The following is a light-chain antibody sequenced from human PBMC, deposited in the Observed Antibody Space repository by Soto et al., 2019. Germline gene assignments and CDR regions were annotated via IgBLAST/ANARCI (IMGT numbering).Light chain of an antibody. J-gene: IGKJ1*01. CDR2: GAA. V-gene: IGKV3-20*01. CDR3: QQYSTSPSGT. CDR1: QSVSSNY. Sequence: ESVLTQSPGTLSLSPGEGATLSCRASQSVSSNYLAWYQQKPGQAPRLLIYGAASRATGIPDRFSGSGSGTDFTLSISRLEPEDFAVYYCQQYSTSPSGTFGQGTKEEI.